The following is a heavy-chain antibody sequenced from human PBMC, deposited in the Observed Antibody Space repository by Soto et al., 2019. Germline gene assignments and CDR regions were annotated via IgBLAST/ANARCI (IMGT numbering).Heavy chain of an antibody. V-gene: IGHV1-69*13. Sequence: SVKVSCKASGGTFSSYAISWVRQAPGQGLEWMGGIIPTFGTANYAQKFQGRVTITADESTSTAYMELSSLRSEDTAVYYCARDKPSTSWRDGMDVWGQGTTVTVSS. CDR3: ARDKPSTSWRDGMDV. CDR2: IIPTFGTA. D-gene: IGHD2-2*01. J-gene: IGHJ6*02. CDR1: GGTFSSYA.